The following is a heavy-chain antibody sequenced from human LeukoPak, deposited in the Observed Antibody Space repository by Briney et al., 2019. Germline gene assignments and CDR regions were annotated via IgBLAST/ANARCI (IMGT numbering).Heavy chain of an antibody. CDR2: IYYSGST. D-gene: IGHD3-22*01. CDR3: ARDDYYYDSSGYSLGPFDP. CDR1: GGSISSYY. Sequence: SETLSLTCTVSGGSISSYYWSWIRQPPGKGLEWIGYIYYSGSTNYNPSLKSRVTISVDTSKNQFSLKLSSVTAADTAVYYCARDDYYYDSSGYSLGPFDPWGQGTLVTVSS. V-gene: IGHV4-59*01. J-gene: IGHJ5*02.